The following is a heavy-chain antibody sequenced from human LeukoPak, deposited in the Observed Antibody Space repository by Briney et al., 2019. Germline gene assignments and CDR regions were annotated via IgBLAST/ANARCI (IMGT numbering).Heavy chain of an antibody. Sequence: GGSLRLSCAASGFTFSSYGMHWVRQAPGKGLERVAVIWYDGSNKYYADSVKGRFTISRDNSKNTLYLQMNSLRAEDTAVYYCARSWSGFGELLSYFDYWGQGTLVTVSS. D-gene: IGHD3-10*01. CDR2: IWYDGSNK. J-gene: IGHJ4*02. V-gene: IGHV3-33*01. CDR1: GFTFSSYG. CDR3: ARSWSGFGELLSYFDY.